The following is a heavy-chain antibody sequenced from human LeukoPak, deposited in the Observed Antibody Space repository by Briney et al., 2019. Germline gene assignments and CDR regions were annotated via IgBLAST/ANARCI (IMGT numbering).Heavy chain of an antibody. CDR3: VRGGSRSHWFDL. J-gene: IGHJ5*02. V-gene: IGHV3-7*03. CDR2: INQGGSVK. D-gene: IGHD2-2*01. CDR1: GFTFSSDW. Sequence: PGGSLRLSCAASGFTFSSDWMNWVRQAPGKGPEWVANINQGGSVKNYVDSVKGRFTVSRDNAKNSLYLQMNNPRADDTAVYYCVRGGSRSHWFDLWGQGTLVTVSS.